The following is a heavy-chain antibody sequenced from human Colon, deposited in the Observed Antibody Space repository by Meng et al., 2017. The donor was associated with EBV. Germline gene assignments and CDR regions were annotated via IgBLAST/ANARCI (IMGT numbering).Heavy chain of an antibody. CDR2: IIPVSGTP. V-gene: IGHV1-69*01. D-gene: IGHD2-15*01. Sequence: QVILVQSGAEVKKPXSSVKVSCKASGGTFSTDAITWVRQAPGQGFEWMGGIIPVSGTPDYAQKFQGRLTISVDESTKTFYMELSSLISEDTAVYYCASQGGYCTGGTCYSIDYWGPGSLVTVSS. CDR3: ASQGGYCTGGTCYSIDY. CDR1: GGTFSTDA. J-gene: IGHJ4*02.